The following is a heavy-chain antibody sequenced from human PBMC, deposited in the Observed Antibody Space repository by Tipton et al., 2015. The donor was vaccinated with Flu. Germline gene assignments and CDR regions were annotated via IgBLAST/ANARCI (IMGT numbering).Heavy chain of an antibody. Sequence: TLSLTCSVSGDSVGSRYYWGWIRQPPGKGLEWIGTIYHSGSTYYNPSLKSRLTMSVDTSKNQFSLKLSSVTAADTAVYYCARTTYYYGSGSSDYWGQGTLVTVSS. V-gene: IGHV4-38-2*01. CDR1: GDSVGSRYY. CDR2: IYHSGST. CDR3: ARTTYYYGSGSSDY. D-gene: IGHD3-10*01. J-gene: IGHJ4*02.